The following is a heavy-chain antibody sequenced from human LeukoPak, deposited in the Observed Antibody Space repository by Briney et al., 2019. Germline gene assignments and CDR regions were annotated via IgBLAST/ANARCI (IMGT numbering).Heavy chain of an antibody. D-gene: IGHD6-19*01. J-gene: IGHJ4*02. CDR2: VTSSGSVI. V-gene: IGHV3-11*01. CDR1: GFTFSDCY. Sequence: GGSLRLSCAASGFTFSDCYMSWLRQAPGKGLEWVSSVTSSGSVIFYADSVKGRFTISRDNAKNSLYLQMNSLRAEDTALYYRARGITVADLFDYWGQGTLVTVSS. CDR3: ARGITVADLFDY.